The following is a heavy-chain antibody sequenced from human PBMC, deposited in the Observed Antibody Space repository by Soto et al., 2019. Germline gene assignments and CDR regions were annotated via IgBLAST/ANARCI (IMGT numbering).Heavy chain of an antibody. CDR3: AKDKSSSWFYFDY. D-gene: IGHD6-13*01. Sequence: GGSLRLSCAASGFTFSSYGMHWVRQAPGKGLEWVAVISYDGSNKYYADSVKGRFTISRDNSKNTLYLQMNSLRAEDTAVYYCAKDKSSSWFYFDYWGQGTLVTVSS. CDR2: ISYDGSNK. V-gene: IGHV3-30*18. J-gene: IGHJ4*02. CDR1: GFTFSSYG.